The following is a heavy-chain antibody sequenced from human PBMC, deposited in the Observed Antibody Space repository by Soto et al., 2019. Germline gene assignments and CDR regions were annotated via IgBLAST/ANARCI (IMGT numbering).Heavy chain of an antibody. CDR1: GFTFSSYA. CDR2: ISGSGGST. V-gene: IGHV3-23*01. D-gene: IGHD3-10*01. Sequence: EVQLLESGGGLVQPGGSLRLSCAASGFTFSSYAMSWVRQAPGKGLEWVSAISGSGGSTYYADSVKGRFTISRDNSKNTLYLQMNSRRAEDTAVYYCAKLEELWFGEFGFFDYWGQGTLVTVSS. J-gene: IGHJ4*02. CDR3: AKLEELWFGEFGFFDY.